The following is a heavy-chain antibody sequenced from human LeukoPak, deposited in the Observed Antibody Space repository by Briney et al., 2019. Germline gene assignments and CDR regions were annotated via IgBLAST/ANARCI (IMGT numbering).Heavy chain of an antibody. CDR2: ISWNSGSI. Sequence: GGSLRLSCAASGFTFDDYAMHWVRQAPGKGLEWVSGISWNSGSIGYADSVKGRFTISRDNAKNSLYLQMNSLRAEDTALYYCAKSQAEYSSGWYYFDYWGQGTLVTVSS. CDR3: AKSQAEYSSGWYYFDY. J-gene: IGHJ4*02. D-gene: IGHD6-19*01. V-gene: IGHV3-9*01. CDR1: GFTFDDYA.